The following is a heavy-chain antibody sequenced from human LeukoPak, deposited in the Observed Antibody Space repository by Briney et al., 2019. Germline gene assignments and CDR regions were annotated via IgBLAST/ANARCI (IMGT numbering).Heavy chain of an antibody. D-gene: IGHD6-13*01. V-gene: IGHV3-64*01. J-gene: IGHJ4*02. Sequence: GGSLRLSCAASGFTFSSYAMHWVRQAPGKGLEYVSAISSNGGSTYYANSVKGRFTISRDNSKNTLYLQMGSLRAEDMAVYYCALGSLQQLVSDYWGRGTLVTVSS. CDR2: ISSNGGST. CDR1: GFTFSSYA. CDR3: ALGSLQQLVSDY.